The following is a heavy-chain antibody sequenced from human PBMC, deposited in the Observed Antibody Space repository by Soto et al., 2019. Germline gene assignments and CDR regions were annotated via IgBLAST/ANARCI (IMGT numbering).Heavy chain of an antibody. V-gene: IGHV6-1*01. CDR3: ARAQIGSSPYFDY. J-gene: IGHJ4*02. Sequence: SQTLSLTCAISGDSVSGNSAAWNCIMHSPSRGLEWLGRTYYRSKWYNDYAVSVKSRITINPDTSKNQFSLQLNSVTPEDTAVYYCARAQIGSSPYFDYWGQGTLVTVSS. CDR2: TYYRSKWYN. D-gene: IGHD6-6*01. CDR1: GDSVSGNSAA.